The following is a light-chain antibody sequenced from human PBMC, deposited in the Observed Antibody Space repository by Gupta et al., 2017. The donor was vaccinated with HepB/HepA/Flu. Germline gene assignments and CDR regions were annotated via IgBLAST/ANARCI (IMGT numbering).Light chain of an antibody. CDR2: GAS. V-gene: IGKV3-20*01. J-gene: IGKJ1*01. CDR1: QSVSSSY. Sequence: EIVFTQSPGTLSLSPGERATLSCWASQSVSSSYLAWYQQKPGQAPRLLIYGASSRATGIPDRFSGSGSGTEFTLTISRLEPEDFAVYYCQQDCSSPRTFGQGTKVEIK. CDR3: QQDCSSPRT.